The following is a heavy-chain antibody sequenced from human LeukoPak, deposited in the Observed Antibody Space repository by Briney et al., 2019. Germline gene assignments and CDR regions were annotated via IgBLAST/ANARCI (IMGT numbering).Heavy chain of an antibody. CDR2: ISKDGNEK. CDR3: ARERCVVGACGAFDV. V-gene: IGHV3-30*04. D-gene: IGHD1-26*01. Sequence: GGSLRLSCAASGFSFSNYAMHWVRQAPGKGLEWVAVISKDGNEKHYTDSVKGRFTISRDNSMTMLYLQMNTLRGEDTAIYYCARERCVVGACGAFDVWGQGTMATVSS. J-gene: IGHJ3*01. CDR1: GFSFSNYA.